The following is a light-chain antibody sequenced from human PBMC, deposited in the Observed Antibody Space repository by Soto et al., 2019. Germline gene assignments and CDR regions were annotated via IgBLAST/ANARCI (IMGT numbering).Light chain of an antibody. CDR2: GES. CDR1: QSVSSN. J-gene: IGKJ1*01. V-gene: IGKV3-15*01. Sequence: VMTQSPAQLSLSPGDSATLSCRASQSVSSNLAWYQQKTGQAPRFLIYGESTRATGIPDRFSGIGSGTEFNLTISSLRSEDFAVYYCQKYNNWPLTCGQGTKVDIK. CDR3: QKYNNWPLT.